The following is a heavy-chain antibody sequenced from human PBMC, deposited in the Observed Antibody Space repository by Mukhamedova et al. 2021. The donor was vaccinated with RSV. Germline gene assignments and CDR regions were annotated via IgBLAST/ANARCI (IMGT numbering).Heavy chain of an antibody. CDR3: VQAADALYDGSGTGGIYFHH. J-gene: IGHJ1*01. D-gene: IGHD2/OR15-2a*01. V-gene: IGHV3-7*01. Sequence: VANIRQDSGAKYYLDSVKGRFTISRDNAKSSLFLFMSSLRVEDTAIYYCVQAADALYDGSGTGGIYFHHWGQGTLVTVSS. CDR2: IRQDSGAK.